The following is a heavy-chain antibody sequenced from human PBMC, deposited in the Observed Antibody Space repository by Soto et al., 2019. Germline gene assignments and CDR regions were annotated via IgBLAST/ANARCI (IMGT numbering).Heavy chain of an antibody. CDR3: ARGGRTGWFYFDF. J-gene: IGHJ4*02. D-gene: IGHD6-19*01. CDR1: GFTFKYYA. V-gene: IGHV3-23*01. Sequence: QLLESGGTFVQTGGSLRLSCAASGFTFKYYAMNWVRQAPGKVLEWVASTPGSGGSSYYADSVKGRFTISRDNSQNTLYLDLNSLKAEDTAMYCCARGGRTGWFYFDFWGQGTQVTVSS. CDR2: TPGSGGSS.